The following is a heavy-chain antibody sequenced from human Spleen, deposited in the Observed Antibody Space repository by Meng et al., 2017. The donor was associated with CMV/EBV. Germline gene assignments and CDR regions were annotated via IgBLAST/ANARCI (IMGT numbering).Heavy chain of an antibody. J-gene: IGHJ4*02. V-gene: IGHV4-4*01. Sequence: CLFSGGSITASYNYWSWVRQPPGKGLEWIGEVSHSGSAKYIPSLKSRVTISIDNTKNHFSLQLTSVTAADTGVYFCARSVGWWSLDYWGQGALVTVSS. CDR2: VSHSGSA. D-gene: IGHD2-15*01. CDR3: ARSVGWWSLDY. CDR1: GGSITASYNY.